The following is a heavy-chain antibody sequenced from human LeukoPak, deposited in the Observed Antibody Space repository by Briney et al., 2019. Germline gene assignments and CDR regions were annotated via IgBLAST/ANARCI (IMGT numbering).Heavy chain of an antibody. CDR3: AKGREAYSGSYTPFDS. D-gene: IGHD1-26*01. CDR2: ISGSSSDT. V-gene: IGHV3-23*01. J-gene: IGHJ4*02. Sequence: GGSLRLSCAASGFTLNTYAMNWVRQAPGKGLQCVSTISGSSSDTYYTDSVKGRFTISRDSSKNTLYLQMNSLRAEDTAVYYCAKGREAYSGSYTPFDSWGQGTLVTVSS. CDR1: GFTLNTYA.